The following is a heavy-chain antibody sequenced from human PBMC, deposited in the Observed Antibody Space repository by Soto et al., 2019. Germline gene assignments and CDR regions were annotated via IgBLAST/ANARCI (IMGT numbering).Heavy chain of an antibody. V-gene: IGHV1-18*04. CDR2: ISAYNGNT. CDR1: GYTFTSYG. J-gene: IGHJ5*02. Sequence: ASVKASCKASGYTFTSYGISWVRQAPGQGLEWMGWISAYNGNTNDAQKLQGRVTMTTDTSTSTAYMELRSLRSDDTAVYYCARDTRLEAAAGTSWFDPWSQGT. D-gene: IGHD6-13*01. CDR3: ARDTRLEAAAGTSWFDP.